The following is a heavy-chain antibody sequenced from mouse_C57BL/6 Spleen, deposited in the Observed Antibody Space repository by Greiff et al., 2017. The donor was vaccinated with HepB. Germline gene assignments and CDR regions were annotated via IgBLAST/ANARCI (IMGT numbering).Heavy chain of an antibody. CDR3: ARRITTVVGDY. Sequence: QVQLQQPGAELVKPGASVKLSCKASGYTFTSYWMHWVKQRPGQGLEWIGMIHPNSGSTNYNEKFKSKATLTVDTSSSTAYMQLSSLTSEDSAVYYCARRITTVVGDYWGQGTTLTVSS. CDR2: IHPNSGST. CDR1: GYTFTSYW. J-gene: IGHJ2*01. V-gene: IGHV1-64*01. D-gene: IGHD1-1*01.